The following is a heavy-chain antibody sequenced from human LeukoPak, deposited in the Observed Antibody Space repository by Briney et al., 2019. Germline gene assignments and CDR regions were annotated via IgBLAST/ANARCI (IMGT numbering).Heavy chain of an antibody. V-gene: IGHV3-53*01. CDR3: TRHKWQLPFH. CDR2: VYSGGRT. CDR1: GFSGSSNY. Sequence: PGGSLRLACAAAGFSGSSNYMSWVRQAPGKGLEYISVVYSGGRTYYSDSVKGRFTISRDIPKNTLYLQMNSLKADDTAVYYCTRHKWQLPFHWGQGTLVTVSS. J-gene: IGHJ4*02. D-gene: IGHD1-26*01.